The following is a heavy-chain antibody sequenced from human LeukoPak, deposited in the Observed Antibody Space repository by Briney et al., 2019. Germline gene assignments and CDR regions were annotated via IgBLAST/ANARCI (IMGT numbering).Heavy chain of an antibody. CDR2: ISFSAGIT. CDR3: ARDQGGGTFDI. D-gene: IGHD3-16*01. V-gene: IGHV3-23*01. Sequence: GGSLRLSCAASGFTFSSYTMTWVRQAPGKGLEWVSSISFSAGITYYADSVKGRFTISRDNAKNSLYLQMHSLRAEDTAVYYCARDQGGGTFDIWGQGTMVTVSS. CDR1: GFTFSSYT. J-gene: IGHJ3*02.